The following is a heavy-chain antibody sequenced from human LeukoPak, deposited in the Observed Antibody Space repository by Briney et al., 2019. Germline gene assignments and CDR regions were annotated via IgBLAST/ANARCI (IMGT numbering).Heavy chain of an antibody. CDR3: AKRGVVIRVILVGFHKEAYYFDS. CDR2: T. D-gene: IGHD3-22*01. Sequence: GGSLRLSCAVSGITLSNYGMSWVRQAPGKGLEWVAGTDSVTGRFTISRDNPKNTLYLQMNSLRAEDTAVYFCAKRGVVIRVILVGFHKEAYYFDSWGQGALVTVSS. J-gene: IGHJ4*02. CDR1: GITLSNYG. V-gene: IGHV3-23*01.